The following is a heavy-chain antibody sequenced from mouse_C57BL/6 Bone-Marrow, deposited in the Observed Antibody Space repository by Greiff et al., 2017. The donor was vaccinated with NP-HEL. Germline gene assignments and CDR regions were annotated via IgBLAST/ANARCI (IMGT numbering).Heavy chain of an antibody. Sequence: EVQGVESGGGLVKPGGSLKLSCAASGFTFSSYAMSWVRQTPEKRLEWVATLSDGGSYTYYPAHVKGRFTISRDNAKNNLYLQMSHMKSEDTAMYYCARGLRLDIDYWGQGTTLTVSS. J-gene: IGHJ2*01. CDR3: ARGLRLDIDY. CDR1: GFTFSSYA. CDR2: LSDGGSYT. V-gene: IGHV5-4*01. D-gene: IGHD1-1*01.